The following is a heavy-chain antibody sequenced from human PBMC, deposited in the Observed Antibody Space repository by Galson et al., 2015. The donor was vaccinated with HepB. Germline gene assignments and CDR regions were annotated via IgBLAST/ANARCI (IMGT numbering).Heavy chain of an antibody. CDR3: AREIGSNYMDV. CDR2: INPSSGRT. CDR1: GYTFTNYF. Sequence: SVKVSCKASGYTFTNYFMHWVRQAPGQGLEWMGIINPSSGRTSYAQKFQGRVTMTRDTSKNQFSLKLSSVTAADTAVYYCAREIGSNYMDVWGKGTTVTVSS. J-gene: IGHJ6*03. V-gene: IGHV1-46*01.